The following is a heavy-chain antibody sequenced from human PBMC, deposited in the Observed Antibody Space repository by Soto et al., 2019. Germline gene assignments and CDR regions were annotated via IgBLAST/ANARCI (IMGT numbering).Heavy chain of an antibody. CDR1: GFTFSSYG. CDR3: AREGYYDYVWGSYRYPNWFDT. Sequence: QVQLVESGGGVVQPGRSLRLSCAASGFTFSSYGMHWVRQAPGKGLEWVAVIWYDGSNKYYADSVKGRFTISRDNSKNTLYLQMNSLRAEDTAVYYCAREGYYDYVWGSYRYPNWFDTWGQGTLVTVSS. J-gene: IGHJ5*02. CDR2: IWYDGSNK. V-gene: IGHV3-33*01. D-gene: IGHD3-16*02.